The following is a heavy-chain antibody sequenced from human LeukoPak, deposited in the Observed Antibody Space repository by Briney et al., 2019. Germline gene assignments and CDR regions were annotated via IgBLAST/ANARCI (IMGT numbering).Heavy chain of an antibody. J-gene: IGHJ5*02. Sequence: SETLSLTCTVSGGSISGDHWNWIRQPPGKGLEWIGYVYYSGRTNYNPSLRSRVTISVDTSKNQFSLKLSSVTAADTGVYYCARGDTMLRGVIDEIDPWGQGTLVTVSS. V-gene: IGHV4-59*01. CDR1: GGSISGDH. CDR2: VYYSGRT. CDR3: ARGDTMLRGVIDEIDP. D-gene: IGHD3-10*01.